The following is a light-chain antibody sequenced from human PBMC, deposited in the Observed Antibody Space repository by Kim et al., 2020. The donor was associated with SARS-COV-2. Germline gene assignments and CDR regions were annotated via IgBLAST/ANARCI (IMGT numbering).Light chain of an antibody. J-gene: IGLJ3*02. V-gene: IGLV3-19*02. Sequence: SSELTQDPAVSVALGQTVRITCQGDSLRSYSATWYQQKPGHAPARVIYSENNRPSGIPARFSGSSSGNTASLTITGAQAEDEADYYCNSWDSSGNFWVFGGGTQLTVL. CDR1: SLRSYS. CDR3: NSWDSSGNFWV. CDR2: SEN.